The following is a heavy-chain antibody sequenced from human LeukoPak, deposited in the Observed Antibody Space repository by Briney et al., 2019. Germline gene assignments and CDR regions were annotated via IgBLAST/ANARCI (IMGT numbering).Heavy chain of an antibody. CDR2: IKEDGGEK. V-gene: IGHV3-7*01. CDR1: GFTFSRYW. Sequence: GGSLRLSCAASGFTFSRYWMSWVRQAPGKGLEWVANIKEDGGEKFHVDSVKGRFTISRDNAKKSLYLQMNSLRAEDTAVYFCARVLGCTNGVCHDALDIWGQGTVVTVSS. J-gene: IGHJ3*02. CDR3: ARVLGCTNGVCHDALDI. D-gene: IGHD2-8*01.